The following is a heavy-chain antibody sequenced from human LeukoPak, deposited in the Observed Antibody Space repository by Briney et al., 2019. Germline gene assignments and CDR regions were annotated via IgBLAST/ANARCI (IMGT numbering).Heavy chain of an antibody. Sequence: ASVTVSCTVSGYTLTELSMHWVRQAPGKGLEWMGGFDPEDGETIYAQKFQGRVTMTEDTSTDTAYMELSSLRSEDTAVYYCATAEFWGRGSYLTYYFDYWGQGTLVTVSS. CDR3: ATAEFWGRGSYLTYYFDY. CDR1: GYTLTELS. CDR2: FDPEDGET. D-gene: IGHD1-26*01. J-gene: IGHJ4*02. V-gene: IGHV1-24*01.